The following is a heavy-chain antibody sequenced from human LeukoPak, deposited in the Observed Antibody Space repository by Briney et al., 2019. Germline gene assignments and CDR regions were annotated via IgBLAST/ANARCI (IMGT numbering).Heavy chain of an antibody. J-gene: IGHJ5*02. D-gene: IGHD3-22*01. CDR3: ARQGAYYYDSSGYYYWFDP. CDR1: GYSFTSYW. V-gene: IGHV5-51*01. CDR2: IYPGDSDT. Sequence: GESLQISCQGSGYSFTSYWIGWVRQMPGKGLEWMGIIYPGDSDTRYSPSFQGQVTISADKSISTAYLQWSSLKASDTAMYYCARQGAYYYDSSGYYYWFDPWGQGTLVTVSS.